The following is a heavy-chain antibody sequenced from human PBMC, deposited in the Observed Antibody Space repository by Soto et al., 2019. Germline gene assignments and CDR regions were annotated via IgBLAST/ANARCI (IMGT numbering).Heavy chain of an antibody. CDR3: AMDPCWRESFGWAFDY. D-gene: IGHD5-18*01. Sequence: QVQLVESGGGVVQPGKSLSLSCAASGFSFDTYGMHWVRQAPGRGLEWVAVISSHESNKYYADSVKGRFTISRDDSKNTVFLQMNSLRTEDTALYYCAMDPCWRESFGWAFDYWGQGTRVTLSS. CDR2: ISSHESNK. V-gene: IGHV3-30*03. J-gene: IGHJ4*02. CDR1: GFSFDTYG.